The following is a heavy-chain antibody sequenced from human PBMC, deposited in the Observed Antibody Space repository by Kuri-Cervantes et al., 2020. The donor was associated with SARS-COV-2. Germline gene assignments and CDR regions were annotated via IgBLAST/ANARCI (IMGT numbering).Heavy chain of an antibody. V-gene: IGHV1-2*02. CDR3: ARYCSSTSCPGATAFDI. D-gene: IGHD2-2*01. Sequence: ASVKVSCKASGYTFTGYYMHWVRQAPGQGLEWMGWINPNSGGTNYAQKFQGRVTMTRDTSISTAYMELSRLRSDDTAVYYCARYCSSTSCPGATAFDIWGQGTMVTVSS. CDR2: INPNSGGT. CDR1: GYTFTGYY. J-gene: IGHJ3*02.